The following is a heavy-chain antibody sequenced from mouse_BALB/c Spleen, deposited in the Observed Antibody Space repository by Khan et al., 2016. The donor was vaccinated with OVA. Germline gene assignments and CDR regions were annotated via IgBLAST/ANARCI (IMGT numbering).Heavy chain of an antibody. J-gene: IGHJ1*01. CDR3: ARWATWYFDV. CDR2: IYPGGYFT. Sequence: VQLQQPGGEVVRPGTSVKISCKASGYTFTNYWLGWVRQRPGHGLEWIGDIYPGGYFTNYNEQFKGKATLTVDTSSSTANMQLSSLTSEDSAVYFGARWATWYFDVWGAGTTVTVSS. D-gene: IGHD3-1*01. CDR1: GYTFTNYW. V-gene: IGHV1-63*02.